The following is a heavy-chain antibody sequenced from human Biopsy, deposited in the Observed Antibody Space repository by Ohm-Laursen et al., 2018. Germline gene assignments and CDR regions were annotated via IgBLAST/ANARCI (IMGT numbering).Heavy chain of an antibody. Sequence: SETLSLTCTVSGGSLSSYSWSWIRQPAGKGLEWIGQIYTSGITNYNPSLKSRVTMSVDMSKNKFSLRVSSVTAADTAVYYCARDRDRRGWFDPWGQGTLVTVSS. V-gene: IGHV4-4*07. CDR3: ARDRDRRGWFDP. J-gene: IGHJ5*02. D-gene: IGHD1-14*01. CDR2: IYTSGIT. CDR1: GGSLSSYS.